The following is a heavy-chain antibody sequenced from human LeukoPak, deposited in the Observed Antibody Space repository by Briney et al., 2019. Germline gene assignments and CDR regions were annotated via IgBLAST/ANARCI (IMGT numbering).Heavy chain of an antibody. D-gene: IGHD3-16*02. CDR3: AREVGTWPGLRLGELSLYGIYFDY. J-gene: IGHJ4*02. V-gene: IGHV1-2*02. Sequence: ASVKVSCKASGYTFTGYYMHWVRQAPGQGLEWMGWINPNSGGTNYAQKFQGRVTITADKSTSTAYMELSSLRSEDTAVYYCAREVGTWPGLRLGELSLYGIYFDYWGQGTLVTVSS. CDR2: INPNSGGT. CDR1: GYTFTGYY.